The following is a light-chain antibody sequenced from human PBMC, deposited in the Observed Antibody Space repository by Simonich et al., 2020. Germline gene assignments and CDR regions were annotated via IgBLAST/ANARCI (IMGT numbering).Light chain of an antibody. Sequence: QAVLTQPASLSASPGASASLTCTLRSGINFGTYRIYWYQQKPGSPPHYLLRYKSDSDKQQGSGVPSRFSGSKDASANAGILLISGLQSEDEADYYCMIWHSSAWVFGGGTKLTVL. CDR2: YKSDSDK. V-gene: IGLV5-45*01. CDR1: SGINFGTYR. J-gene: IGLJ3*02. CDR3: MIWHSSAWV.